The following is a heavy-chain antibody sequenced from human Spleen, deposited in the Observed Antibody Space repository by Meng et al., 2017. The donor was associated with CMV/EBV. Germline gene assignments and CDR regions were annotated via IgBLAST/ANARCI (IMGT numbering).Heavy chain of an antibody. V-gene: IGHV3-30*02. Sequence: GESLKISCAASGFTFSDYAMHWVRQAPGKGLEWVAFIRYDGSNKYYADSVKGRFTISRDNSKNTLYLQMNSLRAEDTAVYYCAKEGIAARRTVYGMDVWGQGTTVTVSS. J-gene: IGHJ6*02. CDR2: IRYDGSNK. CDR1: GFTFSDYA. D-gene: IGHD6-13*01. CDR3: AKEGIAARRTVYGMDV.